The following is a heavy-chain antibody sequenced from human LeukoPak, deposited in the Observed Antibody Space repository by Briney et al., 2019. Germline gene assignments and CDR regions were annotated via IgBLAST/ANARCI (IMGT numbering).Heavy chain of an antibody. CDR3: AKDQCTRTSCDGYPGY. D-gene: IGHD2-2*01. J-gene: IGHJ4*02. CDR1: GFTFSSYG. CDR2: IHFDGSTK. Sequence: PGGSLRLSCAASGFTFSSYGMHWVRQAPGKGLEWVAFIHFDGSTKYSGDSMKGRFTISRDNSKNTLYLQMNSLRPEDTAVYYCAKDQCTRTSCDGYPGYWGQGSLVTVSS. V-gene: IGHV3-30*02.